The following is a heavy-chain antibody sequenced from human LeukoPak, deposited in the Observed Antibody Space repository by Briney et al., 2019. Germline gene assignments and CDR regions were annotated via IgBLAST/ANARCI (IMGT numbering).Heavy chain of an antibody. CDR1: SGSFSGYC. CDR3: ARRLVDSGASQVSDD. D-gene: IGHD2-15*01. J-gene: IGHJ4*02. V-gene: IGHV4-34*01. Sequence: PSETLSLTCAVYSGSFSGYCWSWIRQPPGKGLEWIGEINDSGSVNCNPSLKNRVTLSVDTSKNQFSLRLSSVAAADTAVYYCARRLVDSGASQVSDDWGQGTLVTVSS. CDR2: INDSGSV.